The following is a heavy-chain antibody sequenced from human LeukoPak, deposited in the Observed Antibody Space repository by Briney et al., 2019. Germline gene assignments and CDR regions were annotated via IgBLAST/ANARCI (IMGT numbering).Heavy chain of an antibody. Sequence: SETLSLTCTVSGGSIGCTTYYWGWIRQPPGKELECIGSIYYSGSTYYNPSLKSRVTISLDTSKNQFSLKLSSVTAADTAVYYCARHKQSGTYYDAFDIWGQGTMVTVSS. CDR1: GGSIGCTTYY. D-gene: IGHD1-26*01. CDR2: IYYSGST. J-gene: IGHJ3*02. CDR3: ARHKQSGTYYDAFDI. V-gene: IGHV4-39*01.